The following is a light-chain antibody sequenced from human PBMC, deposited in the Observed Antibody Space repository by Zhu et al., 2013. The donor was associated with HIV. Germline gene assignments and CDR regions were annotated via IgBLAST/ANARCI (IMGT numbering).Light chain of an antibody. J-gene: IGKJ2*01. Sequence: DIQVTQSPSSLSASVGDRVTITCQASQDISHFLNWYQKKPGEAPKLLIYDASKLGTGVPSRFSGSRPGTDFTFTISSLQPEDIATYYCQQYGTTFGQGTRLDIK. CDR3: QQYGTT. V-gene: IGKV1-33*01. CDR1: QDISHF. CDR2: DAS.